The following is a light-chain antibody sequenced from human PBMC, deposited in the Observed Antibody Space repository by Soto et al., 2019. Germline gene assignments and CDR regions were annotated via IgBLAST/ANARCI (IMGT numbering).Light chain of an antibody. CDR2: GAS. CDR1: QDIRNE. V-gene: IGKV1-6*01. J-gene: IGKJ2*01. Sequence: AIQMTQSTSSLSASVGDRVTITCRASQDIRNELGWYQQKSGTAPKLLIYGASNLQSGVPSRFSGSGSGTDFTLTISSLQPEDFATYYCLQDYNYPRTFGQGTNLEI. CDR3: LQDYNYPRT.